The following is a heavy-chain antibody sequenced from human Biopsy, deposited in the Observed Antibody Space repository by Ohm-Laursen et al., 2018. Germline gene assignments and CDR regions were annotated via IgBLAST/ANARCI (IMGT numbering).Heavy chain of an antibody. Sequence: SLRLSCAVSGFTFTSYTLTWVRQAPGRGLEWVSSISSTSDYIYYADSVKGRFTISRDSAKNSLYLQMNSVRAEDTAVYYCARDYDFWSGYYDYQQSGMDVWGQGTTVTVSS. V-gene: IGHV3-21*01. CDR3: ARDYDFWSGYYDYQQSGMDV. CDR2: ISSTSDYI. D-gene: IGHD3/OR15-3a*01. CDR1: GFTFTSYT. J-gene: IGHJ6*02.